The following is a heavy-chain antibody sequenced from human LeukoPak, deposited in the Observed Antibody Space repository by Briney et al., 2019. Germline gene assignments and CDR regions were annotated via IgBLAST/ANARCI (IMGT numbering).Heavy chain of an antibody. CDR3: ARETAAAGSFIAINDY. V-gene: IGHV4-34*01. CDR2: INDNENT. CDR1: GGSFSGYY. D-gene: IGHD6-13*01. J-gene: IGHJ4*02. Sequence: SETLSLTCAVYGGSFSGYYWTWIRQPPGKGLEWIGEINDNENTNYNPSLKSRVTISVDTSKNQFSLKLSSVTPADTAIYYCARETAAAGSFIAINDYWGQGTPVIVSS.